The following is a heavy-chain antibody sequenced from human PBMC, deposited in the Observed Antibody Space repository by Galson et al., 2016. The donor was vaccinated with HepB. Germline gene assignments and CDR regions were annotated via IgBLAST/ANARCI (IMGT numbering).Heavy chain of an antibody. V-gene: IGHV2-5*02. D-gene: IGHD3-22*01. CDR3: AHRRTYYYGSSGYYYGPYGLGAFDI. J-gene: IGHJ3*02. CDR2: IYWVDDK. CDR1: GFSLSTSGVG. Sequence: PALVKPTQTLTLTCTFSGFSLSTSGVGVGWIRQPPGKALEGPATIYWVDDKRSSPSMKSRTTISKDNSTNQVVLTMTNMDPVDTATYNCAHRRTYYYGSSGYYYGPYGLGAFDIWGQGTMVTVSS.